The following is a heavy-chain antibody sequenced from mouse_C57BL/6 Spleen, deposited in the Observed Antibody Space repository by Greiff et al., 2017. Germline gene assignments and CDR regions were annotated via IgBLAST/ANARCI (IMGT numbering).Heavy chain of an antibody. Sequence: QVQLQQSGPELVKPGASVKISCKASGYAFSSSWMNWVKQRPGKGLEWIGRIYPGDGDTNYNGKFKGKATLTADKSSSTAYMQLSSLTSEDSAVYFCARRGGYDYASYYFDYWGQGTTLTVSS. CDR1: GYAFSSSW. V-gene: IGHV1-82*01. D-gene: IGHD2-4*01. CDR2: IYPGDGDT. J-gene: IGHJ2*01. CDR3: ARRGGYDYASYYFDY.